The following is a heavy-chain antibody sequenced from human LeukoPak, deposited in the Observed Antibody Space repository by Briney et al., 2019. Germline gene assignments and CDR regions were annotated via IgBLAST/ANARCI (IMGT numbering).Heavy chain of an antibody. CDR3: ARCISMVRGVIRPPDY. D-gene: IGHD3-10*01. CDR1: GGSISSSSYH. J-gene: IGHJ4*02. CDR2: IYYSGSA. Sequence: SETLSLTCSVSGGSISSSSYHWGWIRQSPGKWLEWIGSIYYSGSAYYNPSLKSRLTISVDTSKNQFSLKLNSVTAADTAVYYCARCISMVRGVIRPPDYWGQGTLVTVSS. V-gene: IGHV4-39*01.